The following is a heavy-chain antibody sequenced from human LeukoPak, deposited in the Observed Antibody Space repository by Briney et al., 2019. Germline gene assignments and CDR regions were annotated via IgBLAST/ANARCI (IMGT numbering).Heavy chain of an antibody. CDR3: ARDRQFRLHDP. D-gene: IGHD3-16*01. CDR1: GFTFSDYY. J-gene: IGHJ5*02. CDR2: ISVSGSSV. V-gene: IGHV3-11*01. Sequence: GGSLRLSCTASGFTFSDYYMSWIRQAPGKGLEWLSYISVSGSSVSYVDSVKGRSTISRDNAKNSVYLQIDSLRVEDTAMYYCARDRQFRLHDPWGQGILVTVSS.